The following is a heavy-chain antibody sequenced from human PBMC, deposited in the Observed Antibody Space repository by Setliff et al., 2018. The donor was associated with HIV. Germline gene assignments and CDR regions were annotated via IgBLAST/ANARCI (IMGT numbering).Heavy chain of an antibody. V-gene: IGHV4-31*01. D-gene: IGHD3-10*01. CDR1: GGSISSGAFY. CDR3: ARASAERSSVRGLGIAFEI. J-gene: IGHJ3*02. CDR2: IHYSGST. Sequence: SETLSLTCNVSGGSISSGAFYWNWVRQHPGKGLEWIGYIHYSGSTYYNPSLKSPVSMSVDTSKNQFSLNVSSVTAADTAVYYCARASAERSSVRGLGIAFEIWGHGTMVTVSS.